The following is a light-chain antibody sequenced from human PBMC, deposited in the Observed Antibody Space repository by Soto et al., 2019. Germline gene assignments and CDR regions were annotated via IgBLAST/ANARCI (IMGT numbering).Light chain of an antibody. J-gene: IGLJ1*01. CDR1: SSDVGGYNY. CDR3: SSYTSTSPVV. CDR2: EVS. Sequence: QSVLTQPASVSGSPGQSITISCTGTSSDVGGYNYVSWYQQHPGKAPKLMIYEVSNRPSGVSNRFSGSKSGNTASLTISGLQAEDEADYYCSSYTSTSPVVLGTGTKVTVL. V-gene: IGLV2-14*01.